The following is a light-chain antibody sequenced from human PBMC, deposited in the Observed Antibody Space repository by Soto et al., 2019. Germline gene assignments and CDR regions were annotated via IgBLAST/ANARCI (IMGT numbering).Light chain of an antibody. CDR1: SSDVGGYNY. J-gene: IGLJ1*01. CDR2: DVS. Sequence: LTQPASASGSPGQSITISCTGTSSDVGGYNYVSWYQHHPGKAPKLMIYDVSNRPSGVSNRFSGPKSGNAASLTISGLQPEDEADYYCSSYTTSNTRQIVFGTGTKVTVL. V-gene: IGLV2-14*03. CDR3: SSYTTSNTRQIV.